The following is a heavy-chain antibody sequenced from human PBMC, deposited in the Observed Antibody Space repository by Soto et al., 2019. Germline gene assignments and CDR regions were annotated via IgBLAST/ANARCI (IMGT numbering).Heavy chain of an antibody. CDR2: IYSSGNA. Sequence: QVQLQESGPGLVKPSETVSLICTVSGDSISGYYWSWIRQPAGKGLEWIGRIYSSGNANYNPSLKSRVSMSVDMSKNQFSVKVTSVTAADTAMYYCARGDVFDLWGQGTKVTVSS. J-gene: IGHJ3*01. V-gene: IGHV4-4*07. CDR1: GDSISGYY. CDR3: ARGDVFDL.